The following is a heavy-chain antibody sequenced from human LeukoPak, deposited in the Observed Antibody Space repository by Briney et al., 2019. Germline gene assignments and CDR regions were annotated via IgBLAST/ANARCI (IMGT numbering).Heavy chain of an antibody. V-gene: IGHV4-59*01. CDR1: GGSISSYY. CDR3: AKERPYDFWSGYPFDY. CDR2: IYYSGST. J-gene: IGHJ4*02. Sequence: SETLSLTCTVSGGSISSYYWSWIRQPPGKGLEWIGYIYYSGSTNYNPSLKSRVTISVDTSKNQFSLKLSSVTAADTAVYYCAKERPYDFWSGYPFDYWGQGTLVTVSS. D-gene: IGHD3-3*01.